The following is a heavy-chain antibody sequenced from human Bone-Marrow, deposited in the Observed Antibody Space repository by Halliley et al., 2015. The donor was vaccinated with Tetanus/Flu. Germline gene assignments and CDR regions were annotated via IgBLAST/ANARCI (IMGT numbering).Heavy chain of an antibody. V-gene: IGHV3-23*01. CDR2: IGGTDGDT. D-gene: IGHD3-3*01. CDR3: AKDEGFPFLEWFCEY. CDR1: GFIFSDYA. J-gene: IGHJ4*02. Sequence: SLRLSCVASGFIFSDYATSWVRQAPGKGLEWVATIGGTDGDTYYADSVEGRFPISRDNSKNTLYLQMSSLRMDDTAVYYCAKDEGFPFLEWFCEYWGQGALVPFSS.